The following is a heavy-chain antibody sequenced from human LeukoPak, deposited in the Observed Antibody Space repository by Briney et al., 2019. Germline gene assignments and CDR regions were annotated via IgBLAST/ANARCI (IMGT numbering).Heavy chain of an antibody. CDR2: ISSSSSTI. D-gene: IGHD2-8*01. CDR3: ARVPPYCTNGVCYTTLDY. V-gene: IGHV3-48*01. CDR1: VFTFSSYS. J-gene: IGHJ4*02. Sequence: QPGGSLRLSCLALVFTFSSYSMNWVRQAPGKGLEWVSYISSSSSTIYYADSVKGRFTISRDNAKNSLYLQMNSLRAEDTAVYYCARVPPYCTNGVCYTTLDYWGQGTLVTVSS.